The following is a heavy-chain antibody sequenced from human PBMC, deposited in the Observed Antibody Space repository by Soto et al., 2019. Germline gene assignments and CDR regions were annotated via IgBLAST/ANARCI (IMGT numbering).Heavy chain of an antibody. Sequence: QVQLQQWGAGLLKPSETLSLTCAVYGGSFSGYYWSWIRQPPGKGLEWIGEINHSGSTNYNPSLKSRVTISVDTSKNQFSLKLSSVTAADTAVYYCARAEYNWNYGRLIAYWFDPWGQGTLVTVSS. CDR2: INHSGST. CDR3: ARAEYNWNYGRLIAYWFDP. J-gene: IGHJ5*02. CDR1: GGSFSGYY. D-gene: IGHD1-7*01. V-gene: IGHV4-34*01.